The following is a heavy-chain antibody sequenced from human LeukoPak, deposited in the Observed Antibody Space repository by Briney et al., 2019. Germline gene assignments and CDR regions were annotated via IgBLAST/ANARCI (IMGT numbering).Heavy chain of an antibody. Sequence: SETLSLTCTVSGGSISSYYWSWIRQPPGKGLEWIGYIYYSGSTNYNPSLKSRVTISVDTSKNQFSLKLNSVTAADTAVYYCARYGYSSSAGDYWGQGTLVTVSS. J-gene: IGHJ4*02. CDR2: IYYSGST. V-gene: IGHV4-59*08. CDR3: ARYGYSSSAGDY. CDR1: GGSISSYY. D-gene: IGHD6-6*01.